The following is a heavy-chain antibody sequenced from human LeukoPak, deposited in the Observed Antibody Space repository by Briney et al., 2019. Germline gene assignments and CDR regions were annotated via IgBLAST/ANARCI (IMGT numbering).Heavy chain of an antibody. J-gene: IGHJ4*02. V-gene: IGHV3-11*01. CDR3: ARERSFYGANLAVDY. D-gene: IGHD5/OR15-5a*01. CDR1: GFTFSDYY. Sequence: PGGSLRLSCEASGFTFSDYYMSWIRQAPGKGLEWVSYISLSGSTIHYTDSVKGRFTISRDNARDSLFLQMNSLRAEDTAVYYCARERSFYGANLAVDYWGQGTLVTVSS. CDR2: ISLSGSTI.